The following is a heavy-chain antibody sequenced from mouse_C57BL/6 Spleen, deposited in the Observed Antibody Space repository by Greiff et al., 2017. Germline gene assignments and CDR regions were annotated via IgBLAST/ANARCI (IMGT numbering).Heavy chain of an antibody. CDR2: INPSNGGT. CDR3: AGRYYFDD. CDR1: GYTFTSYW. J-gene: IGHJ2*01. Sequence: QVQLQQPGAELVKPGASVKLSCTASGYTFTSYWMHWVKQRPGQGLEWIGYINPSNGGTNYKAKFKGKATLTVDKSSSTAYMQLSSLTSEDSAVYYCAGRYYFDDWGQGTTLTVAS. V-gene: IGHV1-53*01.